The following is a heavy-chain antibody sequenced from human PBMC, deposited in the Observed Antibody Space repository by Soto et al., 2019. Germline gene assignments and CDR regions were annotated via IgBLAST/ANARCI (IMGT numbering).Heavy chain of an antibody. J-gene: IGHJ4*02. Sequence: EVQLVESGGNLVQPGGSLRLSCAASGFTFSDFWMSWVRRAPGRGLEWVANIKEAGSETYYVDSVEGRFTISRDNAKKSQNLQMNSLRAEDTALYYCARGGSHSSDSWGQGALVTVSS. V-gene: IGHV3-7*05. D-gene: IGHD1-26*01. CDR2: IKEAGSET. CDR1: GFTFSDFW. CDR3: ARGGSHSSDS.